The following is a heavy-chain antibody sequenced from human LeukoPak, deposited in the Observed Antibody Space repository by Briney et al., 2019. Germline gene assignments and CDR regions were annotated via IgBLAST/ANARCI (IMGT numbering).Heavy chain of an antibody. Sequence: GGSLRLSCTTSGFPFGDFAMNWVRQARGKGLEWVGFIKTQVYGGTTEYGAPVKGRFTISRDDSRAIAYLQMNSLKTEDTAVYFCTRDHRDDWNPGYYFDYWGQGALVTVSS. CDR1: GFPFGDFA. CDR3: TRDHRDDWNPGYYFDY. J-gene: IGHJ4*02. D-gene: IGHD1-1*01. V-gene: IGHV3-49*04. CDR2: IKTQVYGGTT.